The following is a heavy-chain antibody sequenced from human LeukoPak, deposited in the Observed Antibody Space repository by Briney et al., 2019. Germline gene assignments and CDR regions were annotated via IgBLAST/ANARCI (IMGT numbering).Heavy chain of an antibody. D-gene: IGHD3-22*01. Sequence: GASVKVSCKASGYTFTSYDINWVRQATGQGLEWMGWMNPNSGNTGYAQKFQGRVTMTRNTSISTAYMELSSLRSEDTAVYYCARASLSHYYDSSGLPHSFDYWGQGTLVTVSS. CDR1: GYTFTSYD. CDR3: ARASLSHYYDSSGLPHSFDY. CDR2: MNPNSGNT. J-gene: IGHJ4*02. V-gene: IGHV1-8*01.